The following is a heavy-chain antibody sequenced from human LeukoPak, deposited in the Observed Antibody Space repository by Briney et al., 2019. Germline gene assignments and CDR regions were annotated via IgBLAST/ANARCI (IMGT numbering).Heavy chain of an antibody. J-gene: IGHJ3*02. CDR1: GGSISSSSYY. V-gene: IGHV4-39*01. CDR3: AKFTGGGAAFDI. D-gene: IGHD1-26*01. CDR2: IYYSGST. Sequence: PSETLSLTCTVSGGSISSSSYYWGWIRQPPGKGLEWIGSIYYSGSTYYNPSLKSRVTISVDTSKNQFSLKLSSVTAADTAVYYCAKFTGGGAAFDIWGQGTMVTVSP.